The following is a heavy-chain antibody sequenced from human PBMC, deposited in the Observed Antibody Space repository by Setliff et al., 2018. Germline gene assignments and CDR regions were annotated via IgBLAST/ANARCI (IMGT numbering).Heavy chain of an antibody. CDR3: ARGRYFESSSYYFPFDY. D-gene: IGHD3-22*01. V-gene: IGHV4-34*01. J-gene: IGHJ4*02. CDR1: GGSFSDYY. CDR2: INHSGST. Sequence: SETLSLTCAVYGGSFSDYYWSWIRQSPGKGLEWIGEINHSGSTNYNPSLKTRVTISVDTSKNQFSLTLSSVTAADTAVYYCARGRYFESSSYYFPFDYWGLGTLVTVSS.